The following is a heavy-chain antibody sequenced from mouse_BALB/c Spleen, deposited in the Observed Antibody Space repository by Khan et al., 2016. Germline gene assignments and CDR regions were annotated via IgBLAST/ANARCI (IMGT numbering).Heavy chain of an antibody. D-gene: IGHD2-4*01. Sequence: EVQLVESGPDLVKPSQSLSLTCTVTGYSISSGYSWHWIRQFPGNKLEWMGCIRYSGSTNYHPSLKSRISITRDTSKNQFFLQLNSVTSEDTATYYCARDDYDEVYYAMDYWGQGTSVTVSS. CDR2: IRYSGST. CDR3: ARDDYDEVYYAMDY. V-gene: IGHV3-1*02. CDR1: GYSISSGYS. J-gene: IGHJ4*01.